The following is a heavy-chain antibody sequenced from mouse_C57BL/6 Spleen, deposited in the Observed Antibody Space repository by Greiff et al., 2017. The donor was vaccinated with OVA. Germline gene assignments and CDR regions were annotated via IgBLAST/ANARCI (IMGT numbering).Heavy chain of an antibody. D-gene: IGHD2-4*01. V-gene: IGHV1-22*01. CDR3: ARGAGLRRGYYAMDY. J-gene: IGHJ4*01. CDR1: GYTFTDYN. CDR2: INPNNGGT. Sequence: VQLKQSGPELVKPGASVKMSCKASGYTFTDYNMHWVKQSHGKSLEWIGYINPNNGGTSYNQKFKGKATLTVNKSSSTAYMELRSLTSEDSAVYYCARGAGLRRGYYAMDYWGQGTSVTVSS.